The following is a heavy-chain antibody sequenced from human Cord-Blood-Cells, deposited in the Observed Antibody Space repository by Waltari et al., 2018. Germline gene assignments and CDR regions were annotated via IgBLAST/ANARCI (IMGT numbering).Heavy chain of an antibody. CDR1: GFTVSSNS. CDR2: IYSGGST. D-gene: IGHD1-26*01. V-gene: IGHV3-53*01. J-gene: IGHJ3*02. CDR3: ARAGSYYAFDI. Sequence: EVQLVESGGGLIQPGGSLRLSCAASGFTVSSNSMTWVRQAPGKGLEWVSVIYSGGSTYYADSVKGRFTISRDNSKNTLYLQMNSLRAEDTAVYYCARAGSYYAFDIWGQGTMVTVSS.